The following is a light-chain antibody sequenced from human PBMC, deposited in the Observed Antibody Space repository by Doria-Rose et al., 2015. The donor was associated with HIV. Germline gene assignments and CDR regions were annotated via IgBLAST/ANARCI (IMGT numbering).Light chain of an antibody. V-gene: IGKV1-27*01. CDR2: AAS. J-gene: IGKJ3*01. CDR3: QKYISAPFT. CDR1: QGISIY. Sequence: DIQVTQSPSSLSASVGDRVIITCRASQGISIYLAWYQQKPGKVPKLLIYAASTLQSGVPSRFSGSGSGTDFTLTISGLHPEDVATYYCQKYISAPFTFGPGTKVDIK.